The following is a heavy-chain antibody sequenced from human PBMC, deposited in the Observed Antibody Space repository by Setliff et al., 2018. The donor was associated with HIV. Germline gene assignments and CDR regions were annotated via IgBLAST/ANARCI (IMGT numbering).Heavy chain of an antibody. Sequence: SVKVSCKASRSTFNSHTINWVRQAPGQGLDWMGRIIPILGVANYAQRFQGKVTITAEKSTSTAYMELTRLRFDDTAMYYCVRGVQSPPHYSYYYMDVWGEGTMVTVSS. CDR3: VRGVQSPPHYSYYYMDV. V-gene: IGHV1-69*02. D-gene: IGHD3-3*01. CDR1: RSTFNSHT. CDR2: IIPILGVA. J-gene: IGHJ6*03.